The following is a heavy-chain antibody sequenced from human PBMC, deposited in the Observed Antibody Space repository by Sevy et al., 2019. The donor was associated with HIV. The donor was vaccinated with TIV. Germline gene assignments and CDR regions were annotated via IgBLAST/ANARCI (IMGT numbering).Heavy chain of an antibody. CDR3: ARTEIVVVVAATPPGWFDP. CDR1: GFTFSSYA. V-gene: IGHV3-30-3*01. Sequence: GGSLRLSCAASGFTFSSYAMHWVRQAPGKGLEWVAVISYDGSNKYYADSVKGRFTISRDNSKNTLYLQMNSLRAEDTAGYYCARTEIVVVVAATPPGWFDPWGQGTLVTVSS. CDR2: ISYDGSNK. D-gene: IGHD2-15*01. J-gene: IGHJ5*02.